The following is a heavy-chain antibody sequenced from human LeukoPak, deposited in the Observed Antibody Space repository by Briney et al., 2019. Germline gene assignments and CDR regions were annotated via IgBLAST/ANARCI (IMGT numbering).Heavy chain of an antibody. V-gene: IGHV4-34*01. Sequence: SETLSLTCAVYGGSFSGYYWSWIRQSPGKGLEWIGEINHSGSTNYNPSLKSRVTISVDTSKNQFSLKMSSVTAADTAVYYCARDLGGSYSSETWFDPWGQGTLVTVSS. CDR3: ARDLGGSYSSETWFDP. CDR1: GGSFSGYY. CDR2: INHSGST. D-gene: IGHD1-26*01. J-gene: IGHJ5*02.